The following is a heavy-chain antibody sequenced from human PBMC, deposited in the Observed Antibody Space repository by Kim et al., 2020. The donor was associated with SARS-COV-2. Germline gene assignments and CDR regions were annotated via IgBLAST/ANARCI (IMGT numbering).Heavy chain of an antibody. CDR3: ARGPTNKYFDF. V-gene: IGHV4-59*09. CDR2: T. Sequence: TNYHSSLKSRVTISIDTSKNQFSLNLNSVTAADTAVYFCARGPTNKYFDFWGQGTLVTVSS. D-gene: IGHD1-1*01. J-gene: IGHJ4*02.